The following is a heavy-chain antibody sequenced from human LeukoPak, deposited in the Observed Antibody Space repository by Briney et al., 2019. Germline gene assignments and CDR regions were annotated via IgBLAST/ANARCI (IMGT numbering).Heavy chain of an antibody. D-gene: IGHD1-20*01. J-gene: IGHJ4*02. V-gene: IGHV4-59*01. CDR2: IYYSGST. CDR1: GGSISSYY. Sequence: SETLSLTCTVPGGSISSYYWSWIRQPPGKGLEWIGYIYYSGSTNYNPSLKGRVTISVDTSKNQFSLKLSSVTAADTAVYYCARDRNWLFDYWGQGTLVTVSS. CDR3: ARDRNWLFDY.